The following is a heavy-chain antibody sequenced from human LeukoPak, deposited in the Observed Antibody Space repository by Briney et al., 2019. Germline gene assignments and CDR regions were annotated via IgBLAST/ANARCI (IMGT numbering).Heavy chain of an antibody. Sequence: ASVKVSCKASGYTFTSYGISWVRQAPGQGLEWMGWISAYNGNTNYAQKLQGRVTMTTDTSTSTAYMELGRLRSDDTAVYYCARVVVTMVRGVIIDYYGMDVWGQGNTVTVSS. D-gene: IGHD3-10*01. V-gene: IGHV1-18*01. J-gene: IGHJ6*02. CDR3: ARVVVTMVRGVIIDYYGMDV. CDR1: GYTFTSYG. CDR2: ISAYNGNT.